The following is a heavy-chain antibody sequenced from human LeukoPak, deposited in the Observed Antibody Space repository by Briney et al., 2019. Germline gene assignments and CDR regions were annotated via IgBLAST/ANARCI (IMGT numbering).Heavy chain of an antibody. CDR1: GYTFTGYY. D-gene: IGHD3-10*01. Sequence: ASVKASCKASGYTFTGYYMHWVRQAPGQGLEWMGWINPNSGGTNYAQKFQGRVTMTRDTSISTAYMELSRLRSDDTAVYYCARVFSIMVRGVLLYWGQGTLVTVSS. V-gene: IGHV1-2*02. CDR3: ARVFSIMVRGVLLY. CDR2: INPNSGGT. J-gene: IGHJ4*02.